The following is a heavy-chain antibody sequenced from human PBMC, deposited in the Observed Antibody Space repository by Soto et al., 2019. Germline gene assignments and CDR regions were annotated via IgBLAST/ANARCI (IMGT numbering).Heavy chain of an antibody. J-gene: IGHJ4*02. CDR3: AKDLSYGLCDY. CDR1: GYTFTSYG. Sequence: QVQLVQSGAEVKKPGASVKVSCKASGYTFTSYGISWVRQAPGQGLEWMGWISAHNGNTKYAQKLQGRVTMTTDTSTSTAYMELRSLRADDTAVDYCAKDLSYGLCDYWGQGTLVTVSS. CDR2: ISAHNGNT. D-gene: IGHD5-18*01. V-gene: IGHV1-18*01.